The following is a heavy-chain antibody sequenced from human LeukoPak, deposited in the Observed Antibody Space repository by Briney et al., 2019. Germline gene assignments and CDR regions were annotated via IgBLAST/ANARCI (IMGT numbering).Heavy chain of an antibody. CDR3: ARRGSGWYRYFDY. CDR1: GGSISSYY. Sequence: SETLSLTCTVSGGSISSYYWSWIRQPPGKGLEWIGYIYYSGSTNYNPSLKSRVTISVDTSKNQFSLKLSSVTAADTAVYYCARRGSGWYRYFDYWGQGTLVTVSS. CDR2: IYYSGST. D-gene: IGHD6-19*01. J-gene: IGHJ4*02. V-gene: IGHV4-59*08.